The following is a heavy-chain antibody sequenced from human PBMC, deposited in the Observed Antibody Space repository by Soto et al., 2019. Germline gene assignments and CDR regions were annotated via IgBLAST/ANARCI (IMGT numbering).Heavy chain of an antibody. Sequence: PPETLSLTWTVSGFSISSGPYYCSWIRQHSGKGLEWNGYIYYSGSTYYNPSLKSRVTISVDRSKNQFSLKLSSVTAADTAVYYCARALYDFWSGYLSPQLEDNWFDPWGQGTLVTVSS. J-gene: IGHJ5*02. CDR3: ARALYDFWSGYLSPQLEDNWFDP. CDR2: IYYSGST. D-gene: IGHD3-3*01. V-gene: IGHV4-30-4*08. CDR1: GFSISSGPYY.